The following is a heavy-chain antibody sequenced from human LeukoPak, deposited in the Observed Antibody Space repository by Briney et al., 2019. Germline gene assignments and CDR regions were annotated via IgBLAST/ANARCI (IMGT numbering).Heavy chain of an antibody. J-gene: IGHJ4*02. CDR1: GFTFSSYS. CDR3: ARDPPYSSSWDQLLYFDY. CDR2: ISSSSSTI. Sequence: PGGSLRLSCAASGFTFSSYSMNWVRQTPRKGLEWVSYISSSSSTIYYADSVKGRFTISRDNAKNSLYLQMNSLRAEDTAVYYCARDPPYSSSWDQLLYFDYWGQGTLVTVSS. V-gene: IGHV3-48*01. D-gene: IGHD6-13*01.